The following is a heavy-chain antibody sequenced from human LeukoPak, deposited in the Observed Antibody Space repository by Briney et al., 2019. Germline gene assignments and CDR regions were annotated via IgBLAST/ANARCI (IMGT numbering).Heavy chain of an antibody. V-gene: IGHV1-46*01. J-gene: IGHJ6*02. Sequence: ASVNVSCKASGSTFTSYYMHWVRQAPGQGLEWMGIINPNGGSTSYAQKFQGRLSVARDTSTSTVYMELSSLRSEDTAVYHCARAFYSFGSGSYSGYYAMDVWDQGTTVTVSS. CDR1: GSTFTSYY. CDR3: ARAFYSFGSGSYSGYYAMDV. D-gene: IGHD3-10*01. CDR2: INPNGGST.